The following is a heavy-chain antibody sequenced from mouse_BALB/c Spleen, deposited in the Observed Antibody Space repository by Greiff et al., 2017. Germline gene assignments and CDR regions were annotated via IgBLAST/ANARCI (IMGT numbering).Heavy chain of an antibody. J-gene: IGHJ4*01. Sequence: EVKLQESGGGLVQPGGSLKLSCAASGFDFSRYWMSWVRQVPGKGLEWIGEINPDSSTINYTPSLKDKFIISRDNAKNTLYLQMSKVRTEDTALYYCARPGLLRHYYAMDYWGQGTSVTVSS. CDR2: INPDSSTI. CDR3: ARPGLLRHYYAMDY. CDR1: GFDFSRYW. D-gene: IGHD2-3*01. V-gene: IGHV4-1*02.